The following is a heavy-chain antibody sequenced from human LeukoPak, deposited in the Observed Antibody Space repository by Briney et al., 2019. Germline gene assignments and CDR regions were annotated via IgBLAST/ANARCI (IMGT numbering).Heavy chain of an antibody. CDR2: ISSSSTYI. CDR1: GFTFRSYS. V-gene: IGHV3-21*01. D-gene: IGHD6-6*01. Sequence: GGSLRLSCAASGFTFRSYSMNWVRQAPGKGLEWVSTISSSSTYIYYADSVKGRFTISRDNAENSVYLQMDSLRGDDTAVYYCARDLSLAAPGGFDYWGQGTLVTASS. CDR3: ARDLSLAAPGGFDY. J-gene: IGHJ4*02.